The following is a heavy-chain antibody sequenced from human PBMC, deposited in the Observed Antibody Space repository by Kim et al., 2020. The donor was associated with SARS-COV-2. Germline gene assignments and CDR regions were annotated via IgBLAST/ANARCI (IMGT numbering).Heavy chain of an antibody. CDR3: AKDKGELSFDY. D-gene: IGHD2-15*01. Sequence: YYAHAKGPSASSRDNSKNAVYLQMNSLGAEDTAVYYCAKDKGELSFDYWGQGTLVTVSS. J-gene: IGHJ4*02. V-gene: IGHV3-30*09.